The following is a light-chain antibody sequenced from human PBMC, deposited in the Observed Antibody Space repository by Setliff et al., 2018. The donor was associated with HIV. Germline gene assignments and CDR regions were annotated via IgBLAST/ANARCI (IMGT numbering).Light chain of an antibody. Sequence: QSVLTQPPSVSGAPGQRVTISCTGSSSNIGADYDVHWNQQLPAAAPKLLIHGNSNRPSGVPDRFSGSKSGSSASLAITGLQAEDGADYYCQSYDSSLSAYVFATGTKVTVL. CDR3: QSYDSSLSAYV. CDR1: SSNIGADYD. V-gene: IGLV1-40*01. CDR2: GNS. J-gene: IGLJ1*01.